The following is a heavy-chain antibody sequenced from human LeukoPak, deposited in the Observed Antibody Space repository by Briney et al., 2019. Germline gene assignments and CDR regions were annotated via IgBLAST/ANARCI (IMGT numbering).Heavy chain of an antibody. D-gene: IGHD6-19*01. V-gene: IGHV3-23*01. Sequence: HAGGSLRLACAASGFTFSSYGMSWVRQAPGKGLEWVSTISGSGGSTYYADSGQGRFTIPRANFKNTLYLQIKSLRAEKTAVYYWAKAPSSGWYGGFDPWGQGTLVTVSS. CDR2: ISGSGGST. CDR3: AKAPSSGWYGGFDP. CDR1: GFTFSSYG. J-gene: IGHJ5*02.